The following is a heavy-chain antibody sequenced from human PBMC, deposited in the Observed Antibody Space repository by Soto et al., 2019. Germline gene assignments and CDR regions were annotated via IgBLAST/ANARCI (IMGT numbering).Heavy chain of an antibody. CDR3: ARSMMVRGVLFDL. J-gene: IGHJ4*02. Sequence: PGGSLRLSCEVSGFSVSGNYMSWVRQAPGKGLDWVSVIYSGGSRYYADSVRGRFTISRDESQNTLYLQMNNLRAEGTAVYYCARSMMVRGVLFDLWGRGSLVTVSS. D-gene: IGHD3-10*01. CDR1: GFSVSGNY. V-gene: IGHV3-53*01. CDR2: IYSGGSR.